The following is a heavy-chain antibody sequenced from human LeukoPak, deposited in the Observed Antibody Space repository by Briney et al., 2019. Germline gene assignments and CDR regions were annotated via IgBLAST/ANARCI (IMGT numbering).Heavy chain of an antibody. J-gene: IGHJ6*03. V-gene: IGHV1-24*01. Sequence: ASVNVSCKVSGYTLTELSMHWVRQAPGKGLEWMGGFYPEDGETIYAQKFQGRVTMTEDTSTDTAYMELSSLRSEDPAVYYCATDSPKDVAARSYYYMDVWGKGTTVTVSS. CDR3: ATDSPKDVAARSYYYMDV. CDR1: GYTLTELS. D-gene: IGHD5-12*01. CDR2: FYPEDGET.